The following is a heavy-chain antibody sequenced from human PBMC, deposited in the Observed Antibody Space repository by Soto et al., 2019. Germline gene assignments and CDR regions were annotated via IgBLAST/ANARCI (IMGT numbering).Heavy chain of an antibody. CDR1: GGSISSSNW. D-gene: IGHD1-1*01. J-gene: IGHJ4*02. CDR3: AKEDLERDYFDY. CDR2: IYHSGST. V-gene: IGHV4-4*02. Sequence: PSETLSLTCAVSGGSISSSNWWSWVRQPPGKGLEWIGEIYHSGSTYYNPSLKSRVTISVDNSKNTLYLQMNSLRAEDTAVYYCAKEDLERDYFDYWGQGTLVTVSS.